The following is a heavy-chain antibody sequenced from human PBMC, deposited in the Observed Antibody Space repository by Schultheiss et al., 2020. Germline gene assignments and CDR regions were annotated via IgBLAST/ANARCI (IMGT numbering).Heavy chain of an antibody. CDR2: ISWNSGSI. Sequence: GGSLRLSCAASGFTFSSYAMSWVRQAPGKGLEWVSGISWNSGSIGYADSVKGRFTISRDNSKNTLYLQMNSLRAEDTAVYYCAKDLYSLWFGRRLGGMDVWGQGTTVTVSS. J-gene: IGHJ6*02. CDR3: AKDLYSLWFGRRLGGMDV. V-gene: IGHV3-23*01. D-gene: IGHD3-10*01. CDR1: GFTFSSYA.